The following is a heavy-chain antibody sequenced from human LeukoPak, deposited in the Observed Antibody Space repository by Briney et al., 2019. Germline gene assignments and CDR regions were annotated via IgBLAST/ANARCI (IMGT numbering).Heavy chain of an antibody. V-gene: IGHV3-23*01. CDR1: GFTFSSNA. D-gene: IGHD2-2*01. CDR2: TSAGGSST. CDR3: AKGGYCSSSSCYYGWFEP. Sequence: GGSLRLSCAASGFTFSSNAMSWVRQAPGKGLEWVSTTSAGGSSTYYADSVKGRFTISRDNSKNTFYLQMNSLRAEDTAAYYCAKGGYCSSSSCYYGWFEPWGQGTLVTVSS. J-gene: IGHJ5*02.